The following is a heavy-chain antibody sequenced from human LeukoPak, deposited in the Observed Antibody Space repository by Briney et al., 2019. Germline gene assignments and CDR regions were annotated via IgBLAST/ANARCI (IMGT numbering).Heavy chain of an antibody. CDR2: IKNDGAVK. Sequence: GGSLRLSCAASGFTFSYHWMTWVRQAPGKGLEWVANIKNDGAVKNYVDSVKGRFTISRDNAKNSLYLQMNSLRAEDTAVYYCAKINDYSWWDYFDYWGQGTLVTVSS. J-gene: IGHJ4*02. V-gene: IGHV3-7*01. CDR3: AKINDYSWWDYFDY. D-gene: IGHD4-11*01. CDR1: GFTFSYHW.